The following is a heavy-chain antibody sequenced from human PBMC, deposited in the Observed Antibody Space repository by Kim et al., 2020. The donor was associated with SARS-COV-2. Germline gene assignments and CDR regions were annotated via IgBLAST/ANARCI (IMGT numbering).Heavy chain of an antibody. CDR2: IIPIFGTA. D-gene: IGHD3-10*01. V-gene: IGHV1-69*13. CDR3: ARHIMVRGEQTVMDFDY. J-gene: IGHJ4*02. Sequence: SVKVSCKASGGTFSSYAISWVRQAPGQGLEWMGGIIPIFGTANYAQKFQGRVTITADESTSTAYMELSSLRSEDTAVYYCARHIMVRGEQTVMDFDYWGQGTLVTVSS. CDR1: GGTFSSYA.